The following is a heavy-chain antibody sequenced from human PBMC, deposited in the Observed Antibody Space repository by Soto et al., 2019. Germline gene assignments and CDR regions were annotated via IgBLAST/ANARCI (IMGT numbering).Heavy chain of an antibody. CDR3: AKDITGTTSDYYYGMDV. Sequence: PVGSLRLSFAVSRFTYDDYTMQWFRQPPGKGLEWVSLISWDGGSTYYADSVKGRFTISRDNSKNSLYLQMNSLRTEDTALYYCAKDITGTTSDYYYGMDVLGQGTTVTVSS. V-gene: IGHV3-43*01. CDR2: ISWDGGST. CDR1: RFTYDDYT. J-gene: IGHJ6*02. D-gene: IGHD1-7*01.